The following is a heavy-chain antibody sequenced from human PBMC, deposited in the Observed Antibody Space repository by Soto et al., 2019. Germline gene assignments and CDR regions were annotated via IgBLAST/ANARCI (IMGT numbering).Heavy chain of an antibody. Sequence: SETLSLTCAVYGGSFSGYYWSWIRQPPGKGLEWIGEINHSGSTNYNPSLKSRVTISIDTSRNQVSLMLTSVTAADTAVYYCASYVGTGGYGAFDIWGQGTVVTVSS. CDR1: GGSFSGYY. D-gene: IGHD3-16*01. CDR2: INHSGST. CDR3: ASYVGTGGYGAFDI. V-gene: IGHV4-34*01. J-gene: IGHJ3*02.